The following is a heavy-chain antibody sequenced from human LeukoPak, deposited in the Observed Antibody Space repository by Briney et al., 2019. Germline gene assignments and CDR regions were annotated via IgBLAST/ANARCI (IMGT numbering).Heavy chain of an antibody. J-gene: IGHJ6*03. Sequence: GESLKISCKAAGYSFSDYWIGWVRQMPGKGLEWRGIIYPGDSETKYSPSFQGQVTISADKSISTTSLQWSSLKASDTAVYYCARQKSGYNYTYYSYMDVWGKGTTVTVSS. D-gene: IGHD5-18*01. CDR1: GYSFSDYW. CDR2: IYPGDSET. CDR3: ARQKSGYNYTYYSYMDV. V-gene: IGHV5-51*01.